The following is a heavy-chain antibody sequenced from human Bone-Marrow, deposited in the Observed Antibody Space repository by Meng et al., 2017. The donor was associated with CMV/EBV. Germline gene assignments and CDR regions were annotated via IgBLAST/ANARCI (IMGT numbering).Heavy chain of an antibody. V-gene: IGHV4-34*01. D-gene: IGHD6-13*01. CDR3: ARVKQQLGRVNYYYYGMDV. CDR2: INHSGST. J-gene: IGHJ6*02. Sequence: GSLRLSCAVYGGSFSGYYWSWIRQPPGKGLEWIGEINHSGSTNYNPSLKSRVTISVDTSKNQFSLKLSSVTAADTAVYYCARVKQQLGRVNYYYYGMDVWGQGTTVTVSS. CDR1: GGSFSGYY.